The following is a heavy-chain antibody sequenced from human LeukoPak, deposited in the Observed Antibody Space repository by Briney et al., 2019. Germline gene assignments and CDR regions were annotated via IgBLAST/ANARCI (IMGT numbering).Heavy chain of an antibody. CDR3: AKMRIWDYYDSSGSEPILYGMDV. V-gene: IGHV3-30*18. Sequence: PGGSLRLSCAASGFTFSRYGMHWVRQAPGKGLEWVAVISYDGSNKYYADSVKGRFTISRDNSKNTLYLQMNSLRAEDTAVYYCAKMRIWDYYDSSGSEPILYGMDVWGQGTTVTVSS. CDR2: ISYDGSNK. J-gene: IGHJ6*02. D-gene: IGHD3-22*01. CDR1: GFTFSRYG.